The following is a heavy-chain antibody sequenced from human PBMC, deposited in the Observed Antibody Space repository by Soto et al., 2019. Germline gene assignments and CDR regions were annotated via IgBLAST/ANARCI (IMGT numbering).Heavy chain of an antibody. Sequence: EVQLVESGGGLVKPGGSLRLSCAASGFTFSSYSMNWVRQAPGKGLEWVSSISSSSSYIYYADSVKGRYTISRDNAKNSLYLQMNRLRAEDTAVYYCARDGDRIAAAFDYWGQGTLVTVSS. D-gene: IGHD6-13*01. CDR3: ARDGDRIAAAFDY. J-gene: IGHJ4*02. CDR1: GFTFSSYS. CDR2: ISSSSSYI. V-gene: IGHV3-21*01.